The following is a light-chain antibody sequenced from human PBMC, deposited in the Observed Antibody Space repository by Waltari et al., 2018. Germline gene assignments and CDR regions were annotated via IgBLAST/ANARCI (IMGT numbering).Light chain of an antibody. CDR1: QSISSD. V-gene: IGKV1-39*01. CDR2: GTS. CDR3: QQSYSTPPT. Sequence: DIQMTQSSSSLSAYVGDRVTITCRASQSISSDLNWYQQKPGKAPKLLISGTSNLQSGVPSGFSGSGSGTDFTLTINSLQPLDSATYYCQQSYSTPPTFGGGTKVEI. J-gene: IGKJ4*01.